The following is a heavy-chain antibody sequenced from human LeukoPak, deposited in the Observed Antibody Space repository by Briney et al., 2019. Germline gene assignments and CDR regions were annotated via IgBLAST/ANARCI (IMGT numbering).Heavy chain of an antibody. CDR2: INPNSGGT. CDR3: AGAYYDGSGYYYPRGDD. J-gene: IGHJ4*02. D-gene: IGHD3-22*01. Sequence: ASVKVSCKASGYTFTGYYIHWVRQAPGQGLEWMGWINPNSGGTNYAQKFQGRVTMTRDTSISTAYMELSRLRSDDTAVYYCAGAYYDGSGYYYPRGDDWRQGTLVTVSS. V-gene: IGHV1-2*02. CDR1: GYTFTGYY.